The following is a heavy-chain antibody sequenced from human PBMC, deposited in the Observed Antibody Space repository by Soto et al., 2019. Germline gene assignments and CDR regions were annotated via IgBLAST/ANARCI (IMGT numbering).Heavy chain of an antibody. J-gene: IGHJ4*02. CDR1: AGSFSGHY. V-gene: IGHV4-34*01. CDR2: INHSGST. CDR3: ARLRRVDISGWCFDY. D-gene: IGHD6-19*01. Sequence: SETLSLTCVVYAGSFSGHYWSWIRQPPGKGLEWIGEINHSGSTNYNPSLRSRVTISVDTSKNQLSLELSSVTAADTAVYYCARLRRVDISGWCFDYWGQGTLVTVSS.